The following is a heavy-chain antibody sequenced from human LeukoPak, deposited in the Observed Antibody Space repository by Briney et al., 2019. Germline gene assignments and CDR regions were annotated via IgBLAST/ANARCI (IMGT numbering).Heavy chain of an antibody. Sequence: PGRSLRLSCAASGFTFDDYAMHWVRQAPGKGLEWVSGISWTSGSIGYADSVKGRFTISRDNAKNSLYLQMNSLRAEDMALYYCAKGVGATDKVYFDYWGQGTLVTVSS. D-gene: IGHD1-26*01. CDR2: ISWTSGSI. CDR1: GFTFDDYA. J-gene: IGHJ4*02. V-gene: IGHV3-9*03. CDR3: AKGVGATDKVYFDY.